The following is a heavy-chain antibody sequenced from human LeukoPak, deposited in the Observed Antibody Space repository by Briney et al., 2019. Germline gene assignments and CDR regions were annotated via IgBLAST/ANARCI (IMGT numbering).Heavy chain of an antibody. CDR2: ISSSSSYM. J-gene: IGHJ4*02. CDR3: ARDWYYYGSGSYWIDY. D-gene: IGHD3-10*01. Sequence: GGSLRLSCAASGFTFSSYSMNWVRQAPGKGLEWVSSISSSSSYMYYADSVKGRFTISRDNAKNSLYLQMNSLRAEDTAVYYCARDWYYYGSGSYWIDYWGQGTLVTVSS. CDR1: GFTFSSYS. V-gene: IGHV3-21*01.